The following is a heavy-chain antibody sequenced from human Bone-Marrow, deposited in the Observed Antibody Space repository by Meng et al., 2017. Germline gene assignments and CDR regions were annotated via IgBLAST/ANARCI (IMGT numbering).Heavy chain of an antibody. Sequence: QVQLQESGPGLVKPSETLSLTCTVSGASISSYYWSWIRRPPGKGLEWIGYIYYSGNTNYNPSLKSRVTISVDTSKNQFSLKLSSVTAADTAVYYCARRITIFGVVMNYYFDYWGQGTLVTVSS. J-gene: IGHJ4*02. D-gene: IGHD3-3*01. CDR2: IYYSGNT. V-gene: IGHV4-59*01. CDR3: ARRITIFGVVMNYYFDY. CDR1: GASISSYY.